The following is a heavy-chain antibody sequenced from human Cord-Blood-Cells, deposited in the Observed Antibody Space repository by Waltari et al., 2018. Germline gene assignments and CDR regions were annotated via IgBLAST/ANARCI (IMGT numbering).Heavy chain of an antibody. CDR1: GGSIHSRDYH. Sequence: QVQLQESGPGLVKPSQTLSLTCTVSGGSIHSRDYHWRWIRQPPGKGLEWIGYIYYSGSTYYNPSLKSRVTISVDTSKNQFSLKLSSVTAADTAVYYCASSRDYKYFQHWGQGTLVTVSS. CDR2: IYYSGST. J-gene: IGHJ1*01. CDR3: ASSRDYKYFQH. V-gene: IGHV4-30-4*01. D-gene: IGHD4-4*01.